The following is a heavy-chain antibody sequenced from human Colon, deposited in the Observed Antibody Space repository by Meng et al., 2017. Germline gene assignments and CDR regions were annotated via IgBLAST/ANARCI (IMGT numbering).Heavy chain of an antibody. Sequence: QPQLQESGPGLVKPSDALSLTCSVSGGSISTSGYYWGWIRQPPGKGLEWIGSIGHSGFTYYTPSLESRVTVSVDTSRSQFSLELTSVTAADTAVYYCVRSRAWVRTGFDPWGQGTLVTVSS. V-gene: IGHV4-39*01. CDR2: IGHSGFT. CDR1: GGSISTSGYY. J-gene: IGHJ5*02. D-gene: IGHD1/OR15-1a*01. CDR3: VRSRAWVRTGFDP.